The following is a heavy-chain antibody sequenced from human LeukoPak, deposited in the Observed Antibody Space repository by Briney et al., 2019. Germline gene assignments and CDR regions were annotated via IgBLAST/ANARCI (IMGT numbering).Heavy chain of an antibody. CDR1: GYTLTELS. Sequence: ASVTVSCKVSGYTLTELSMHWVRQAPGKGLEWMGGFDPEDGETIYAQKFQGRVTMTEDTSTDTAYMELSSLRSEDTAVYYCATAGCSSTSCYVGEFDYWGQGTLVTVSS. CDR3: ATAGCSSTSCYVGEFDY. D-gene: IGHD2-2*01. J-gene: IGHJ4*02. CDR2: FDPEDGET. V-gene: IGHV1-24*01.